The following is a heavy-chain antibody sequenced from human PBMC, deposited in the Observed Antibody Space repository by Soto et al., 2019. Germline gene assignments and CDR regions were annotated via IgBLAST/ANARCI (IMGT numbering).Heavy chain of an antibody. CDR2: IKQDGSEK. CDR1: GFTFSSYW. J-gene: IGHJ4*02. CDR3: ARDANKRSITIFGVVTVSDY. Sequence: PGGSLRLSCAASGFTFSSYWMSWVRQAPGKGLEWVANIKQDGSEKYYVDSVKGRFTISRDNAKNSPYLQMNSLRAEDTAVYYCARDANKRSITIFGVVTVSDYWGQGTLVTVSS. D-gene: IGHD3-3*01. V-gene: IGHV3-7*01.